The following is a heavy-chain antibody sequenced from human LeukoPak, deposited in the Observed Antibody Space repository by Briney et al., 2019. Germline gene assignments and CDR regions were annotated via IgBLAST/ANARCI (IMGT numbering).Heavy chain of an antibody. D-gene: IGHD3-22*01. CDR1: GGSISSGSYY. V-gene: IGHV4-61*02. CDR3: ARRLYYYDSSGYYLKDAFDI. J-gene: IGHJ3*02. CDR2: IYTSGST. Sequence: SETLSLTCTVSGGSISSGSYYWSWLRQPAGKGLEWIGRIYTSGSTNYNPSLKSRVTISVDTSKNQFSLKLSSVTAADTAVYYCARRLYYYDSSGYYLKDAFDIWGQGTMVTVSS.